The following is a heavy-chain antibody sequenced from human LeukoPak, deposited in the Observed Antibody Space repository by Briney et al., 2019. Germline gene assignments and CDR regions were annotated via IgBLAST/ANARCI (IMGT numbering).Heavy chain of an antibody. D-gene: IGHD3-22*01. Sequence: PGGSLRLSCAASGFSFSSYGMHWVRQAPGKGLEWVAFIRFDGSDKYYADSVEGRFTISKDTSKNTLILQLNSLRPEDTAVYFCTKDSTYHYDSSAYYLFDYWGQGTLVTVSS. J-gene: IGHJ4*02. V-gene: IGHV3-30*02. CDR2: IRFDGSDK. CDR1: GFSFSSYG. CDR3: TKDSTYHYDSSAYYLFDY.